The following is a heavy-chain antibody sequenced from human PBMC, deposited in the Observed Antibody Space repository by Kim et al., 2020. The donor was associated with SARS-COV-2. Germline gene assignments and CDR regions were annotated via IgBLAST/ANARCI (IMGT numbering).Heavy chain of an antibody. CDR3: AGTGTNYYYYYMDV. CDR2: INHSGST. J-gene: IGHJ6*03. D-gene: IGHD1-7*01. Sequence: SETLSLTCAVYGGSFSGYYWSWIRQPPGKGLEWIGEINHSGSTNYNPSLKSRVTISVDTSKNQFSLKLSSVTAADTAVYYCAGTGTNYYYYYMDVWGKGT. V-gene: IGHV4-34*01. CDR1: GGSFSGYY.